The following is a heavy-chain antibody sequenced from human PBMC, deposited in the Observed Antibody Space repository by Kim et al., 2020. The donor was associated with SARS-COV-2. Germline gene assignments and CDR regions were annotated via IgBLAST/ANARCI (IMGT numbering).Heavy chain of an antibody. D-gene: IGHD5-12*01. CDR3: ARSLGGYEEEVDY. Sequence: GGSLRLSCAASGFTFDDYAMHWVRQAPGKGLEWVSGISWNSGSIGYADSVKGRFTISRDNAKNSLYLQMNSLRAEDTALYYCARSLGGYEEEVDYWGQGTLVTVSS. CDR2: ISWNSGSI. J-gene: IGHJ4*02. V-gene: IGHV3-9*01. CDR1: GFTFDDYA.